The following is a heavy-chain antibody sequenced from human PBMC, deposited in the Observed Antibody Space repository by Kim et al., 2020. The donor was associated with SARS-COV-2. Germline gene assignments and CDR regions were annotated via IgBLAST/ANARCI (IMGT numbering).Heavy chain of an antibody. V-gene: IGHV1-46*01. CDR1: GYTFTSYY. Sequence: ASVKVSCKASGYTFTSYYMHWVRQAPGQGLEWMGIINPSGGSTSYAQKFQGRVTMTRDTSTSTVYMELSSLRSEDTAVYYCARQSGIGRRSHAFDIWGQGTMVTVSS. D-gene: IGHD6-13*01. CDR3: ARQSGIGRRSHAFDI. CDR2: INPSGGST. J-gene: IGHJ3*02.